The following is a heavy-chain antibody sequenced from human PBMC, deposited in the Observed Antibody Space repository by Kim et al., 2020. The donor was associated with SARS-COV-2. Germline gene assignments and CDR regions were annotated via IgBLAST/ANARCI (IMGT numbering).Heavy chain of an antibody. CDR2: IYYSGST. Sequence: SETLSLTCTVSGGFISAYYWSWIRQPPGKGLEWIGYIYYSGSTNYNPSLKSRVTISVDTSKNHFSLKLSSVTAADTAIYYCARHAIVGATGDWYFDLWGR. J-gene: IGHJ2*01. CDR1: GGFISAYY. V-gene: IGHV4-59*08. CDR3: ARHAIVGATGDWYFDL. D-gene: IGHD1-26*01.